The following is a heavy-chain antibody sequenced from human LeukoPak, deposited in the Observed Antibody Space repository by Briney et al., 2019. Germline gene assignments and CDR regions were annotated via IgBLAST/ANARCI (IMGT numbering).Heavy chain of an antibody. CDR2: IYYSGST. V-gene: IGHV4-31*03. CDR1: GGSISSGGYY. CDR3: ARTTGGDCATPLCWFDP. Sequence: NPSETLSLTCTVSGGSISSGGYYWSWIRQHPGKGLEWIGYIYYSGSTYYNPSLKSRVTISVDTSKNQFSLKLSSVTAADTAVYYCARTTGGDCATPLCWFDPWGQGTLVTVSS. D-gene: IGHD2-21*02. J-gene: IGHJ5*01.